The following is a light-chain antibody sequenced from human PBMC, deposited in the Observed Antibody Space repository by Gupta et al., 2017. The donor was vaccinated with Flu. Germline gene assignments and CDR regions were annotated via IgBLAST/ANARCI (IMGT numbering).Light chain of an antibody. CDR2: ATS. CDR1: QYISSW. CDR3: LQANSFPHT. J-gene: IGKJ1*01. Sequence: QMTQSPSSVSASVGDRVTITCRASQYISSWLAWYQQKPGKAPKLLIYATSSLQSGVPSRFSGSGSGTDFTLTISSVQPEDSATYYCLQANSFPHTFGQGTKVEIK. V-gene: IGKV1-12*01.